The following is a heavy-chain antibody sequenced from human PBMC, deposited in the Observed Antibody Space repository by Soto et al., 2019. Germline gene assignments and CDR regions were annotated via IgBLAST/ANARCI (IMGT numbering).Heavy chain of an antibody. V-gene: IGHV3-30*18. J-gene: IGHJ6*02. D-gene: IGHD6-13*01. CDR2: ISYDGSNK. CDR3: AKDQVGAPSSSWYYYYYGMDV. CDR1: GFTFSSYG. Sequence: QVQLVESGGGVVQPGRSLRLSCAASGFTFSSYGMHWVRQAPGKGLEWVAVISYDGSNKYYADSVKGRFTMSRDNSKNTLYLQMNSLRGEDTAVYYCAKDQVGAPSSSWYYYYYGMDVWGQGTTVTVSS.